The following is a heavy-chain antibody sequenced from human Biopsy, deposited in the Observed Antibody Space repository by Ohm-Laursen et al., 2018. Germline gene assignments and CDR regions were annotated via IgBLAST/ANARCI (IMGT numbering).Heavy chain of an antibody. Sequence: SDTLSLPCTVSGCSFTGHCRSWIRQPPGKGLEWIGHISYTGYTSYKSSLKSRVAISLDTSRKHFSLRLTSLAAADTAVYYCARGSNEYGGLYFPHWGQGTLVTVSS. CDR1: GCSFTGHC. CDR3: ARGSNEYGGLYFPH. V-gene: IGHV4-59*11. D-gene: IGHD4-23*01. CDR2: ISYTGYT. J-gene: IGHJ1*01.